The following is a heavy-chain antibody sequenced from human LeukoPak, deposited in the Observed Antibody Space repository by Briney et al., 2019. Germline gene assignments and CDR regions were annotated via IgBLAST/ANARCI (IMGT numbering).Heavy chain of an antibody. CDR2: IKEDGSAT. CDR1: GFTFSGQW. J-gene: IGHJ4*02. V-gene: IGHV3-7*02. Sequence: GGSLRLSCAASGFTFSGQWMSWVRQAPGKGLEWVANIKEDGSATSYVDSVKGRFTISRDNSKNTLYLQMGSLRAEDMAVYYCARGRGSGWFFDYWGQGTPVTVSS. CDR3: ARGRGSGWFFDY. D-gene: IGHD6-19*01.